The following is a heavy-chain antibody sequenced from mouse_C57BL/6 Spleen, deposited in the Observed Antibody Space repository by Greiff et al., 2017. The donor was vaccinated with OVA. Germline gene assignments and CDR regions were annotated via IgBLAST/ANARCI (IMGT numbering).Heavy chain of an antibody. Sequence: QVQLQQSGAELVKPGASVKISCKASGYAFSSYWMNWVKQRPGKGLEWIGQIYPGDGDTNYNGKFKGKATLTADKSSSTAYMQLSSLTSEDSAVYFCARDYGSSGYFDYGGQGTTLTVSS. J-gene: IGHJ2*01. V-gene: IGHV1-80*01. D-gene: IGHD1-1*01. CDR2: IYPGDGDT. CDR1: GYAFSSYW. CDR3: ARDYGSSGYFDY.